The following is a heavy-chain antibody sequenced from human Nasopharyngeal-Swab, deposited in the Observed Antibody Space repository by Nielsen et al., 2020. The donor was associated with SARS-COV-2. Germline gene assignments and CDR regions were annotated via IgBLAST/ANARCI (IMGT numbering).Heavy chain of an antibody. J-gene: IGHJ4*02. Sequence: WVRQAPGQRLEWMGWINAGNGNTKYSQKFQGRVTMTTDTSTSTAYMELRSLRSDDTAVYYCARDWRYSSGWYPIDYWGQGTLVTVSS. CDR2: INAGNGNT. V-gene: IGHV1-18*01. D-gene: IGHD6-19*01. CDR3: ARDWRYSSGWYPIDY.